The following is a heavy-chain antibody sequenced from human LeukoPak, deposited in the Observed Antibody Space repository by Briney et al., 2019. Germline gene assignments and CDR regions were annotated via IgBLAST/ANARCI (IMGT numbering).Heavy chain of an antibody. V-gene: IGHV3-7*01. CDR3: ARARTSIYDFWSGYEKGLFDY. CDR2: IKQDGSEK. Sequence: LGGSLRLSCAASGFTFSSYWMSWVRQAPGKGLEWVANIKQDGSEKYYVDSVKGRFTISRDNAKNSLYLQMNSLRAEDTAVYYCARARTSIYDFWSGYEKGLFDYWGQGTLVTVSS. J-gene: IGHJ4*02. D-gene: IGHD3-3*01. CDR1: GFTFSSYW.